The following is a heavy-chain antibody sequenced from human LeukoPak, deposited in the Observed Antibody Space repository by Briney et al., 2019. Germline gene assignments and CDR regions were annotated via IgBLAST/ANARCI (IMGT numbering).Heavy chain of an antibody. V-gene: IGHV5-51*01. Sequence: GESLKISCQSSGYNFTPYWIVWVRQMPGKGLEWMGITFAGYSYTIYSPSFQGQVTISVDKSISTAYLQWSSLKASDTAMYYCARGGRYYDSSGSPIDYWGQGTLVTVSS. D-gene: IGHD3-22*01. J-gene: IGHJ4*02. CDR2: TFAGYSYT. CDR3: ARGGRYYDSSGSPIDY. CDR1: GYNFTPYW.